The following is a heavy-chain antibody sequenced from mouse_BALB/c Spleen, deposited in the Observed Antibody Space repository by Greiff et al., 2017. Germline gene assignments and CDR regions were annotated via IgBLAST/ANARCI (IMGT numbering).Heavy chain of an antibody. CDR1: GFTFSDYY. D-gene: IGHD4-1*01. V-gene: IGHV5-4*02. J-gene: IGHJ3*01. CDR3: ARELTGTAY. Sequence: EVQVVESGGGLVKPGGSLKLSCAASGFTFSDYYMYWVRQTPEKRLEWVATISDGGSYTYYPDSVKGRFTISRDNAKNNLYLQMSSLKSEDTAMYYCARELTGTAYWGQGTLVTVSA. CDR2: ISDGGSYT.